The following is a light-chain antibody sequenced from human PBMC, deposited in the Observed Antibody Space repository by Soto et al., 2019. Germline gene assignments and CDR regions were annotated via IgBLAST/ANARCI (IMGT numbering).Light chain of an antibody. CDR3: QQYNKWHPT. V-gene: IGKV3-15*01. J-gene: IGKJ1*01. CDR2: GAS. CDR1: QSVSSN. Sequence: EIVMTQSPATLSVSPGEGATLSCRANQSVSSNLAWYQQKPGQAPRLLIYGASTRATGIPDRFSGSGSGTEFTLTISSLQSEDFAVYCCQQYNKWHPTFGLGTKVDIK.